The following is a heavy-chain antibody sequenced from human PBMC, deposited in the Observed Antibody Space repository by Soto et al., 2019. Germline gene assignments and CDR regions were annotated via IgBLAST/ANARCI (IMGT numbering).Heavy chain of an antibody. CDR1: GFTFSSYA. CDR3: AKDDGGTYYYDGSAYPVAH. CDR2: ISGSGGST. V-gene: IGHV3-23*01. Sequence: GGSLRLSCAASGFTFSSYAMSWVRQAPGKGLEWVSAISGSGGSTYYADSVKGRFTISRDNSRNTLSLQMNSLRAEDTAVYYCAKDDGGTYYYDGSAYPVAHWGQGTLVTVSS. J-gene: IGHJ5*02. D-gene: IGHD3-22*01.